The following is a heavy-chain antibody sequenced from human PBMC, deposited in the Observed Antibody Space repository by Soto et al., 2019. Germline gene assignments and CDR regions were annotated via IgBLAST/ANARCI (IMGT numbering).Heavy chain of an antibody. Sequence: GESLKISCKGSQYIFTNYWIGWVRQMPGKGLEWMGLIYPADSDTRYSPSFQGRVSISADKSSSTAYLQWSGLKASDTAMYYCACFDSESYPRGAFDIWGPGTMVTVSS. CDR3: ACFDSESYPRGAFDI. D-gene: IGHD1-26*01. CDR1: QYIFTNYW. V-gene: IGHV5-51*01. CDR2: IYPADSDT. J-gene: IGHJ3*02.